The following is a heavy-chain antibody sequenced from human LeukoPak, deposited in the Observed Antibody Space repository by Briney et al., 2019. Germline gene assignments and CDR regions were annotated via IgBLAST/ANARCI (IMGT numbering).Heavy chain of an antibody. J-gene: IGHJ2*01. D-gene: IGHD4-17*01. CDR1: GFNFDVYG. V-gene: IGHV3-20*04. CDR2: INWNGERI. Sequence: QTGGSLRLSCATSGFNFDVYGMSWVRQAPGMGLEWVSSINWNGERIGVAESVEGRFTISRDNARRSVYLQMNSLRVEDTAFYYCARDLAFGDFERYFDIWGRGALVTVSS. CDR3: ARDLAFGDFERYFDI.